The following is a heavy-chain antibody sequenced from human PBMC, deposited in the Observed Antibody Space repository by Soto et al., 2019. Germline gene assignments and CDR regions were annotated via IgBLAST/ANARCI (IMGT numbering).Heavy chain of an antibody. CDR3: AGEGGSYDSGGYWIRGAFDL. V-gene: IGHV4-31*02. CDR1: SASAGRHHNY. D-gene: IGHD3-22*01. CDR2: IYFRGNT. Sequence: TLSVQRLVASASAGRHHNYWTWIRQHPDKGLEWIGNIYFRGNTYYRPCLESRLTISVDTSKNQFSLKLTFVTAADTAVYYCAGEGGSYDSGGYWIRGAFDLWGHGTMVTVSS. J-gene: IGHJ3*01.